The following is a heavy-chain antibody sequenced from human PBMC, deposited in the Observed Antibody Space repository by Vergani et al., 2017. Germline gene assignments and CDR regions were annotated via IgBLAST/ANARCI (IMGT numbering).Heavy chain of an antibody. CDR2: ISWNSGSI. CDR3: AKDTTYYYYYMDV. V-gene: IGHV3-9*01. Sequence: EVQLVESGGGLVQPGRSLRLSCAASGFTFDDYAMHWVRQAPGKGLEWVSGISWNSGSIGHADSVKGRFTISRDNAKNSLFLQMKSPRAEDTALYYCAKDTTYYYYYMDVWGKGTTVTVSS. CDR1: GFTFDDYA. J-gene: IGHJ6*03.